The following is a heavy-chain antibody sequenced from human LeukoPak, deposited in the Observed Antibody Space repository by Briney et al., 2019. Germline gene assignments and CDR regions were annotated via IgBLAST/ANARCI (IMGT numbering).Heavy chain of an antibody. Sequence: GGSLRLSCAASGFTFDVYAMHWLRQAPGKGLEWVSFISGGGGYIYYADSVKGRFTISRDNSKSSLYLQMNSLRTEDPDLYYCGRDSVAGTAGYWGEGTLVTVSS. J-gene: IGHJ4*02. CDR3: GRDSVAGTAGY. CDR2: ISGGGGYI. V-gene: IGHV3-43*02. CDR1: GFTFDVYA. D-gene: IGHD6-19*01.